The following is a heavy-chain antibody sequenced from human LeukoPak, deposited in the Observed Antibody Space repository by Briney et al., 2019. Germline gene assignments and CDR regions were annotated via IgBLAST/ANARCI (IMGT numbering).Heavy chain of an antibody. Sequence: GASLKISCKGSGYRITSYWIGWVRQMPGKGLEWMGIIYPGDSDTRYSPSFQGQVTTSADKSISTAYLQWSSLKASDTAVYYCARRNYDAFDIWGQGTMVTVSS. CDR3: ARRNYDAFDI. CDR1: GYRITSYW. V-gene: IGHV5-51*01. CDR2: IYPGDSDT. J-gene: IGHJ3*02. D-gene: IGHD1-7*01.